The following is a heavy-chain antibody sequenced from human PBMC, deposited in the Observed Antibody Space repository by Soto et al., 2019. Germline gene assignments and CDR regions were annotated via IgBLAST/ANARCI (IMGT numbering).Heavy chain of an antibody. Sequence: PGGSLRLSCAASGFTFSSYWMHWVRQAPGKGLVWVSRINSDGSSTSYADSVKGRFTISRDNAKNTLYLQMNSLRAEDTAVYYCARGSTSSSWPPNWFDPWGQGTLVTVSS. J-gene: IGHJ5*02. CDR2: INSDGSST. V-gene: IGHV3-74*01. D-gene: IGHD6-13*01. CDR3: ARGSTSSSWPPNWFDP. CDR1: GFTFSSYW.